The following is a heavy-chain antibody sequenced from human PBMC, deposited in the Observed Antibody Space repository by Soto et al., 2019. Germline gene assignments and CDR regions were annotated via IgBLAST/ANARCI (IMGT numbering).Heavy chain of an antibody. D-gene: IGHD6-13*01. CDR3: ARVGIAAAPRDY. V-gene: IGHV1-18*01. CDR2: ISGYNGNT. CDR1: GYTFTNYG. Sequence: ASVKVSCKASGYTFTNYGFSWVRQAPGQGLEWMGWISGYNGNTKYSQKFQGRVTITRDTSASTAYMELSSLRSEDTAVYYCARVGIAAAPRDYWGQGTLVTVSS. J-gene: IGHJ4*02.